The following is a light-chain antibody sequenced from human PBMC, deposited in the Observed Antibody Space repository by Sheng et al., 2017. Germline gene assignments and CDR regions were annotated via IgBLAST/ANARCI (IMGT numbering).Light chain of an antibody. Sequence: QSALTQPASVSGSPGQSITISCTGTSSDVGGYNYVSWYQQHPGRAPKLMIYSVNNRPSGVSDRFSGSKSANTASLTISGLQAEDEANYYCSSYTSGSTLVVFGGGTKLTVL. V-gene: IGLV2-14*03. J-gene: IGLJ2*01. CDR3: SSYTSGSTLVV. CDR1: SSDVGGYNY. CDR2: SVN.